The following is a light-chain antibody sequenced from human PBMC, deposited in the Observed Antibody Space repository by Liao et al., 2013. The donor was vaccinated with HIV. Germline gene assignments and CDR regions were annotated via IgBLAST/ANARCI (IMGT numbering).Light chain of an antibody. V-gene: IGLV3-1*01. CDR3: QAWDSSTVA. Sequence: YELTQPPSVSVSPGQTASITCSGDKLGDKYACWYQQKPGQSPVLVIYQDNKRPSGIPERFSGSNSGNTATLTISGTQAMDEADYYCQAWDSSTVAFGGGTKLTVL. CDR1: KLGDKY. J-gene: IGLJ2*01. CDR2: QDN.